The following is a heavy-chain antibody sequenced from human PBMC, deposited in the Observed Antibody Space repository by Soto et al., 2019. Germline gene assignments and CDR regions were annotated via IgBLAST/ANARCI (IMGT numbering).Heavy chain of an antibody. Sequence: EVQLLESGGGLVQPGESLRLSCAASGFTFSDYFMNWVRQAPGKGLEWVSGINKDGGTTQNAAFVRGRFPISRDNSRNTLYLQMNSVRAEDTALYYCAKDLHWYGMDVWGQGTTVTVS. CDR3: AKDLHWYGMDV. V-gene: IGHV3-23*01. J-gene: IGHJ6*02. CDR1: GFTFSDYF. CDR2: INKDGGTT. D-gene: IGHD1-20*01.